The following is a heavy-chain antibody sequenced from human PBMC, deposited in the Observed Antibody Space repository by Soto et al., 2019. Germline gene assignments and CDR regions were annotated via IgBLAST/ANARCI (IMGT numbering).Heavy chain of an antibody. V-gene: IGHV1-69*06. CDR1: GGTFSSYA. Sequence: QVQLVQSGAEVKKPGSSVKVSCKASGGTFSSYAISWGRQAPRQGLEWMGGITPIFGTANYAQKVQGRVTITADKSTSTAYMELSSLRSEDTAVYYCARGKGDGYNPYYYYYGMDVWGQGTTVTVSS. CDR3: ARGKGDGYNPYYYYYGMDV. CDR2: ITPIFGTA. J-gene: IGHJ6*02. D-gene: IGHD5-12*01.